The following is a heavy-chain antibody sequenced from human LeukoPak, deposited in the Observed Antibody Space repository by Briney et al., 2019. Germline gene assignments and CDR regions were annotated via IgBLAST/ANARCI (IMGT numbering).Heavy chain of an antibody. CDR2: IYTSGST. CDR1: GGSISSGSYY. J-gene: IGHJ5*02. V-gene: IGHV4-61*02. Sequence: SETLSLTCTVSGGSISSGSYYWSWIRQPAGKGLEWIGRIYTSGSTNYNPSLKSRVTISVDTSKNQFSLKLSSVTAADTAVYYCARHTLRFLESDNWFDPWGQGTLVTVSS. CDR3: ARHTLRFLESDNWFDP. D-gene: IGHD3-3*01.